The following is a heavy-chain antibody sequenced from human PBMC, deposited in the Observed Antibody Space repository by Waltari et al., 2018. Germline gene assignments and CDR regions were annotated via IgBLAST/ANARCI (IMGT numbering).Heavy chain of an antibody. D-gene: IGHD3-10*01. CDR1: GFTFLSYW. J-gene: IGHJ2*01. CDR3: ARAQLTMARNLDL. Sequence: EVQLVESGGGLVQPGGSLGLSCVTSGFTFLSYWMHWVRQVPGKGLVWVSRINSDGSTTSYADSVKGRFTISRDNAKNTLYLQMNSLRADDTSVYYCARAQLTMARNLDLWGRGTLVTVSS. CDR2: INSDGSTT. V-gene: IGHV3-74*01.